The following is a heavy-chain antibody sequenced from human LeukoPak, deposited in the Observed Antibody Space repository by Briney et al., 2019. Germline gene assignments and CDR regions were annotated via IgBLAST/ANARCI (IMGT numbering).Heavy chain of an antibody. D-gene: IGHD6-13*01. CDR3: ARSGAAEGPTHNWFDP. CDR2: IYYTGTT. V-gene: IGHV4-39*01. J-gene: IGHJ5*02. CDR1: GGPIRSVNDY. Sequence: PSETLSFTGTVYGGPIRSVNDYWGWVRQPPGKGLEWIGSIYYTGTTYASPSLKSRDTMSVDTTWSQFCLRLTSVTAADTAVYNCARSGAAEGPTHNWFDPWSQGSLVIVPS.